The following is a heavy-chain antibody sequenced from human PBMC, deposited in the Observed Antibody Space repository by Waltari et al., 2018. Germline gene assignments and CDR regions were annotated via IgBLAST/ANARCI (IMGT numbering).Heavy chain of an antibody. CDR1: GGTFSSYA. J-gene: IGHJ3*02. D-gene: IGHD3-22*01. CDR3: ARTYYYDSSGRYDAFDI. V-gene: IGHV1-69*05. Sequence: EVKKPGSSVKVSCKASGGTFSSYAISWVRQAPGQGLEWMGGIIPIFGTANYAQKFQGRVTITTDESTSTAYMELSSLRSEDTAVYYCARTYYYDSSGRYDAFDIWGQGTMVTVSS. CDR2: IIPIFGTA.